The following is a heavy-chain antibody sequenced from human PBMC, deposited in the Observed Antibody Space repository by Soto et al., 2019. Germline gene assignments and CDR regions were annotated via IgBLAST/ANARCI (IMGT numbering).Heavy chain of an antibody. J-gene: IGHJ6*02. D-gene: IGHD3-3*01. V-gene: IGHV4-61*01. Sequence: SETLSLTCTVSGDSVISATYYWSWIRQPPGKGLEWIGYIYYDGGTTYNSSLKSRVTISTDTSRSQLSLQLTSATPADTAVYYCARDYNHDFWSGYSSYYYGMDVWGQGTTVTVSS. CDR1: GDSVISATYY. CDR3: ARDYNHDFWSGYSSYYYGMDV. CDR2: IYYDGGT.